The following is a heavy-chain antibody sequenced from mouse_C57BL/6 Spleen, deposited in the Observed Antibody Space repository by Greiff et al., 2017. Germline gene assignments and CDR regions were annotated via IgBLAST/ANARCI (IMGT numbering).Heavy chain of an antibody. Sequence: QVQLQQPGAELVKPGASVKMSCKASGYTFTSYWITWVKQRPGQGLEWIGDIYPGSGSTTYNEKFKSKATLTVDTSSSTAYMQLSSLTSEDSAVYSCARGTVVADYFDYWGQGTTLTVSS. CDR1: GYTFTSYW. D-gene: IGHD1-1*01. CDR3: ARGTVVADYFDY. V-gene: IGHV1-55*01. J-gene: IGHJ2*01. CDR2: IYPGSGST.